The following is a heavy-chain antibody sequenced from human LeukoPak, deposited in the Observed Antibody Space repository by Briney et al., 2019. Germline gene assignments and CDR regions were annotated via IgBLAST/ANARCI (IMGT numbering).Heavy chain of an antibody. CDR2: INNDGSST. Sequence: GGSLRLSCAASGFTFSSYWMHWVRQAPGKGLVWVSRINNDGSSTSYADSVKGRFTISRDYANNLLYLQMNSLRAEDTAVYYCAFSYYDSGTPMYVWGKGTTVTVSS. CDR1: GFTFSSYW. CDR3: AFSYYDSGTPMYV. V-gene: IGHV3-74*01. J-gene: IGHJ6*03. D-gene: IGHD3-10*01.